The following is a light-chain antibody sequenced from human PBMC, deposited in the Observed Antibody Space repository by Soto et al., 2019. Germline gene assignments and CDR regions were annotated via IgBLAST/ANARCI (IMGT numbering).Light chain of an antibody. CDR1: QSVGSY. J-gene: IGKJ4*01. V-gene: IGKV3D-15*01. CDR2: DII. CDR3: QQYNSWPLT. Sequence: EIVMTQSPATLSVSPGKSATLSSSSNQSVGSYLAWYQQKAGQAPRFGICDIITRATGVRTRISGSGSGTEFTLSISSLQSEDFAVYSCQQYNSWPLTFGGGTKVDIK.